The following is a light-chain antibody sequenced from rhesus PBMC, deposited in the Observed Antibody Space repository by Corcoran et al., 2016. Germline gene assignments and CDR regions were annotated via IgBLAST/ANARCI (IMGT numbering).Light chain of an antibody. CDR3: SSYASSSAYI. J-gene: IGLJ1*01. CDR1: RSDMGGYNR. V-gene: IGLV2-13*02. Sequence: QAALTQSPSVSGSPGQSVPISCTGTRSDMGGYNRGSWYQQHPGKAPKLMIYEVSRRPSGVSDRFSGSKSGNTASLTISGLQAEDEADYFCSSYASSSAYILGAGTRLTVL. CDR2: EVS.